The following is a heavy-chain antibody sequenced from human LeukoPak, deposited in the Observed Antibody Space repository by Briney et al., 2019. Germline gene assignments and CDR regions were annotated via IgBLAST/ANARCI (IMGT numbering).Heavy chain of an antibody. CDR1: GYTFTGYY. D-gene: IGHD3-3*01. CDR3: ARIYYDFWSGYWVFDY. Sequence: GASVKVSCKASGYTFTGYYMHWVRQAPGQGLEWMGWINPNSGGTNYAQKFQGRVTMTRDTSISTAYMELSRLRSDDTAVYYCARIYYDFWSGYWVFDYWGQGTLATVSS. J-gene: IGHJ4*02. CDR2: INPNSGGT. V-gene: IGHV1-2*02.